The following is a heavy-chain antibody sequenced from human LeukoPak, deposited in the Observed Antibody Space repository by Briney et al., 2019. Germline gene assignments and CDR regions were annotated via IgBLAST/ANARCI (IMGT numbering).Heavy chain of an antibody. V-gene: IGHV4-39*07. CDR3: ARSTGTDGYIFFDY. D-gene: IGHD5-24*01. Sequence: WIRQPPGKGLEWIGSIYYSGSTYYNPSLKSRVTISVDTSKNQFSLKLSSVTAADTAVYYCARSTGTDGYIFFDYWGQGTLVTVSS. CDR2: IYYSGST. J-gene: IGHJ4*02.